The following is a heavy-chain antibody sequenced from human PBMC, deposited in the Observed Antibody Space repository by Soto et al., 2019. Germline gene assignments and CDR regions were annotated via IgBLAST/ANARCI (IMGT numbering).Heavy chain of an antibody. CDR2: ISGSGGST. D-gene: IGHD3-3*01. CDR3: AKDPPLYDFWSGYPKGVCDY. Sequence: PGGSQRVSCAAAGCTFSGYARSWVRKAPGKGLEWVSAISGSGGSTYYADSVKGRFTISRDNSKNTLYLQMNSLRAEDTAVYYCAKDPPLYDFWSGYPKGVCDYWGQGTQVTVSS. V-gene: IGHV3-23*01. CDR1: GCTFSGYA. J-gene: IGHJ4*02.